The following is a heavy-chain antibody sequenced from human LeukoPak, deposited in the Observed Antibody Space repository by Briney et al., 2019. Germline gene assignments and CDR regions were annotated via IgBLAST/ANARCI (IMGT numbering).Heavy chain of an antibody. V-gene: IGHV3-7*01. CDR1: GFTFSRDW. Sequence: GGSLRLSCVASGFTFSRDWMSWVRQAPGKGLEWVANIKEDGSAQYYADSVKGRFTISRDNTKNSLNLQMSSLTAEDTAMYYCAKDGDGYHNWGQGALVTVSS. D-gene: IGHD3-9*01. CDR2: IKEDGSAQ. J-gene: IGHJ4*02. CDR3: AKDGDGYHN.